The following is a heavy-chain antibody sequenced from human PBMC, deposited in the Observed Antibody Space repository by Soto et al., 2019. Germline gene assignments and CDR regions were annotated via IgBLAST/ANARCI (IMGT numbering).Heavy chain of an antibody. D-gene: IGHD3-22*01. V-gene: IGHV3-23*01. Sequence: GSLRLSCAASGFTFSSYAMSWVRQAPGKGLEWVSIISGSGDYTYYADSVKGRFTISRDNSKKTLFLQMNSLRAEDTAVYYCAEHFDINGYYSSYWGQGTLVTVSS. CDR2: ISGSGDYT. CDR1: GFTFSSYA. J-gene: IGHJ4*02. CDR3: AEHFDINGYYSSY.